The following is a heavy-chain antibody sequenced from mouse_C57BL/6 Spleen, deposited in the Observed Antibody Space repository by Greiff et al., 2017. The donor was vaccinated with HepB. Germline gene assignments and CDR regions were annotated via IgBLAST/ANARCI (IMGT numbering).Heavy chain of an antibody. J-gene: IGHJ4*01. Sequence: VQLQQSGAELVRPGASVKLSCKASGYTFTDYYINWVKQRPGQGLEWIARIYPGSGNTYYNEKFKGKATLTAEKSSSTAYMQLSSLTSEDSAVYFCARVDYSNYVVTYAMDYWGQGTSVTVSS. CDR3: ARVDYSNYVVTYAMDY. V-gene: IGHV1-76*01. CDR1: GYTFTDYY. CDR2: IYPGSGNT. D-gene: IGHD2-5*01.